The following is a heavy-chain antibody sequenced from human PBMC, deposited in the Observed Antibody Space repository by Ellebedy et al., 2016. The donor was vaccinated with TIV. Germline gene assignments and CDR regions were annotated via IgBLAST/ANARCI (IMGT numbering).Heavy chain of an antibody. J-gene: IGHJ6*02. CDR2: ISSSSTNI. Sequence: GGSLRLXXAASGFTFSRFSMNWVRQAPGKGLEWVSSISSSSTNIYYADSVKGRFTISRDNAKNSLYLQMNSLRAEDTAVYYCARDRKEAGATGYYYYGMDVWGQGTTVTVSS. CDR1: GFTFSRFS. CDR3: ARDRKEAGATGYYYYGMDV. V-gene: IGHV3-21*01. D-gene: IGHD1-26*01.